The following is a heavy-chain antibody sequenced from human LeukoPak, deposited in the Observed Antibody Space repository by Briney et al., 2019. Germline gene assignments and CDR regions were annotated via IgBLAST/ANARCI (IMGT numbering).Heavy chain of an antibody. Sequence: GGSPRLSCAASGFTFSNYGMHWVRQAPGKGLEWVAVIWYDGSNKYYADSVKGRFTISRDNSKNTLHLQMNSLRAEDTAVYYCAKDGGYCSGGSCYSGAEYFQHWGQGTLVTVSS. D-gene: IGHD2-15*01. CDR3: AKDGGYCSGGSCYSGAEYFQH. J-gene: IGHJ1*01. V-gene: IGHV3-33*06. CDR1: GFTFSNYG. CDR2: IWYDGSNK.